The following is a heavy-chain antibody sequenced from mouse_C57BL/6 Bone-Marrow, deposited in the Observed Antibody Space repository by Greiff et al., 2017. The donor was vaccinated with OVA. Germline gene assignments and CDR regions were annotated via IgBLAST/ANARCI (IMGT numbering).Heavy chain of an antibody. Sequence: EVQRVESGPGLVKPSQSLSLTCSVTGYSITSGYYWNWIRQFPGNKLEWMGYISYDGSNNYNPSLKNRISITRDTSKNQFFLKLNSVTTEDTATYYCARHRRLLAWFAYWGQGTLVTVSA. V-gene: IGHV3-6*01. J-gene: IGHJ3*01. CDR1: GYSITSGYY. CDR2: ISYDGSN. D-gene: IGHD2-3*01. CDR3: ARHRRLLAWFAY.